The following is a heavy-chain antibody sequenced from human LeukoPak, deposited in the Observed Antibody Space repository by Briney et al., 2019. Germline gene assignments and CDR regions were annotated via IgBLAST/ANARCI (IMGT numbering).Heavy chain of an antibody. J-gene: IGHJ6*02. CDR2: ISYDGSNK. Sequence: PGGSLRLSCAASGFTFSSYVMHWVRQAPGKGLEWVAVISYDGSNKYYADSVKGRFTISRDNSKNTLYLQMNSLRAEDTAVYYCAKDLYDILTSPRPYYYYYYGMDVWGQGTAVTVSS. CDR1: GFTFSSYV. V-gene: IGHV3-30*18. CDR3: AKDLYDILTSPRPYYYYYYGMDV. D-gene: IGHD3-9*01.